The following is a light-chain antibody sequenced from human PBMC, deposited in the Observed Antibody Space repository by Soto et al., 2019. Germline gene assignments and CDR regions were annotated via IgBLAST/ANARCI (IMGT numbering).Light chain of an antibody. V-gene: IGLV2-11*01. CDR3: CSSAVTYTSV. Sequence: QSALTQPRSVSGSPGQSVAISCTGTNSNLGDYNYVSWYQQHPGKAPKLMISDVSKRPSGVPDRFSGSKSGNTASLTISGLQAEDEADYYCCSSAVTYTSVFGTGTKVTVL. CDR1: NSNLGDYNY. CDR2: DVS. J-gene: IGLJ1*01.